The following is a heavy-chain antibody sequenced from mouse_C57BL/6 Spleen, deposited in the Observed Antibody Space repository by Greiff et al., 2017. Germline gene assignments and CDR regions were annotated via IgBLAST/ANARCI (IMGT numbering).Heavy chain of an antibody. J-gene: IGHJ1*03. CDR1: GYSITSDY. V-gene: IGHV3-8*01. CDR3: ARARDGSRSYWYCDV. Sequence: EVQLVESGPGLAKPSQTLSLTCSVTGYSITSDYWNWIRKFPGNKLEYMGYISYSGSTYYNPSLKSRISITRDTSKNQYYLQLNSVTTEDTATYYCARARDGSRSYWYCDVWGTGTTVTVSS. CDR2: ISYSGST. D-gene: IGHD1-1*01.